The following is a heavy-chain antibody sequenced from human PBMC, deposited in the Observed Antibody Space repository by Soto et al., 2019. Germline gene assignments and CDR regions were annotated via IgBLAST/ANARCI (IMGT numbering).Heavy chain of an antibody. Sequence: ASVKVSCKASGYTFTSYGISWVRQAPGQGLEWMGWISAYNGNTNYAQKLQGRVTMTTDTSTSTAYMELRSLRSDDTAVYYCARDGKSKYCSSTSCQNWFDPWGQGTLVTVSS. J-gene: IGHJ5*02. V-gene: IGHV1-18*01. CDR2: ISAYNGNT. CDR3: ARDGKSKYCSSTSCQNWFDP. D-gene: IGHD2-2*01. CDR1: GYTFTSYG.